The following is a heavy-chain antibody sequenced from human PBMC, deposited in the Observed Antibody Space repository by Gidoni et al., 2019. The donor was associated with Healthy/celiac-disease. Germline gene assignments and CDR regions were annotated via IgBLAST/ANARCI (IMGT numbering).Heavy chain of an antibody. Sequence: QVQLVESGGGVVQPGRSLRLSCAASGFTFSSYGMHWVRQAPGKGLEWVAVIWYDGSNKYYADSVKGRFTISRDNSKNTLYLQMNSLRAEDTAVYYCARDFYYYDSSGYYGAWGQGTLVTVSS. CDR2: IWYDGSNK. V-gene: IGHV3-33*01. CDR3: ARDFYYYDSSGYYGA. J-gene: IGHJ4*02. D-gene: IGHD3-22*01. CDR1: GFTFSSYG.